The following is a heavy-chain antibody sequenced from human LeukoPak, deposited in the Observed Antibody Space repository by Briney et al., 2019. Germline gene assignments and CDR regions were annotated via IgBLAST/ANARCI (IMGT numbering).Heavy chain of an antibody. D-gene: IGHD6-13*01. CDR2: IIPIFGTA. J-gene: IGHJ4*02. CDR1: GGTFSSYA. Sequence: GASVKVSCKASGGTFSSYAISWVRQAPGQGLEWMGGIIPIFGTANYAQKFQGRVTITADESTSTAYMVLSSLRSEDTAVYYCARSPYSSSWYPHYWGQGTLVTVSS. CDR3: ARSPYSSSWYPHY. V-gene: IGHV1-69*13.